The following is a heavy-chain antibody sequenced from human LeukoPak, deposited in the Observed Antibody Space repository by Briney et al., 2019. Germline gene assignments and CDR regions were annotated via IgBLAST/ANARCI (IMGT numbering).Heavy chain of an antibody. J-gene: IGHJ4*02. CDR2: ICHSGSS. Sequence: PSETLSLTCTVSGGSISSSSYYWGWIRQPPGKGLEWIGSICHSGSSYYNPSLKSRVTISVDTSKNQFSLKLSSVTAADTAVYYCARHSSYYGNFDYWGQGTLVPSPQ. D-gene: IGHD3-10*01. V-gene: IGHV4-39*01. CDR1: GGSISSSSYY. CDR3: ARHSSYYGNFDY.